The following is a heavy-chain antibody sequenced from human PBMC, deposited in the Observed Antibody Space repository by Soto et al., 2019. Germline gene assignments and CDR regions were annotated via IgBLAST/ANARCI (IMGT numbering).Heavy chain of an antibody. D-gene: IGHD5-12*01. CDR3: ARHSEYSEAFDI. CDR2: IYYSGST. J-gene: IGHJ3*02. V-gene: IGHV4-59*08. CDR1: GGSISSYY. Sequence: PSETLSITCTVSGGSISSYYWSWIRQPPGKGLDWIGYIYYSGSTNSNPSLKSPVTIAVDTSKTQFSLKLSSVTAADTAVYYCARHSEYSEAFDIWGRSTMVTVSS.